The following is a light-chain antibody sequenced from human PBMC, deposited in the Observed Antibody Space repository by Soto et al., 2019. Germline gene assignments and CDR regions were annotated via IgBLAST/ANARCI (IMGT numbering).Light chain of an antibody. Sequence: EIVMTQSPATLSVSPGERATLSCRASQSISSNLAWYQQKPGQAPRLLIYGASTRATGIPATFSCSGSGTEFTLTISSLPSEYFAVYYCQQYNNWPFTFGPGTKVDIK. CDR1: QSISSN. CDR2: GAS. V-gene: IGKV3-15*01. J-gene: IGKJ3*01. CDR3: QQYNNWPFT.